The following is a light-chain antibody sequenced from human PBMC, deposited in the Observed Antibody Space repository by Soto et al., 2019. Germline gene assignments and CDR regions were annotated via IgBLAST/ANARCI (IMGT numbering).Light chain of an antibody. J-gene: IGKJ1*01. CDR1: QSVSNTY. Sequence: EIVLTQSPGTLSLSPGERATLSCRASQSVSNTYLAWYQQKPGQAPRLLIYSTSSRATGIPDRFSGSGSGTDFTLTISSLEPEDFAVYYCQQRSNWPWTFGQGTKVDI. CDR2: STS. CDR3: QQRSNWPWT. V-gene: IGKV3D-20*02.